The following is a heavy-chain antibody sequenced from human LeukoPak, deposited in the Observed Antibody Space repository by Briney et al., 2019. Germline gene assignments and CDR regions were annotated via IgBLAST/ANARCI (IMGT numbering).Heavy chain of an antibody. CDR3: AKALAYCGGDCYQTPYFDY. Sequence: GGSLRLSCAASGFTFSSYAMSWVRQAPGKGLEWVSAISGSGGSTYYADSVKGRFTISRDNSKNTLYLQMNSLRVEDTAVYYCAKALAYCGGDCYQTPYFDYWGQGTLVTVSS. CDR1: GFTFSSYA. V-gene: IGHV3-23*01. D-gene: IGHD2-21*02. J-gene: IGHJ4*02. CDR2: ISGSGGST.